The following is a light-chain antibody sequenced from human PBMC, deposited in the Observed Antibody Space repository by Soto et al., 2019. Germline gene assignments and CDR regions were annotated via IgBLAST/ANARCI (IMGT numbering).Light chain of an antibody. CDR1: QSISSY. CDR2: AAS. CDR3: QQSYSTPPFT. J-gene: IGKJ3*01. Sequence: DLQMTQSPSSLSASVGDRVTITCRASQSISSYLNWYQQKPGKAPKLLMYAASSLQSGVPSRFSGSGSGTDFTLTISSLQPEDFATYYCQQSYSTPPFTFGPGTKVDIK. V-gene: IGKV1-39*01.